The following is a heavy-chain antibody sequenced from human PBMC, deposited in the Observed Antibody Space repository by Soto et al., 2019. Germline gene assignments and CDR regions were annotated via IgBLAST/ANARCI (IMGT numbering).Heavy chain of an antibody. D-gene: IGHD3-22*01. CDR3: AHWAGYYPFDY. CDR2: IYWDDDK. J-gene: IGHJ4*02. CDR1: GFSLTTSGVG. Sequence: QITLKESGPTLVKPTQTLTLTCTFSGFSLTTSGVGVGWIRQPPGKALEWLALIYWDDDKRYSPSLKSRLTSTKDTSKNQVVLTMTNMDPEDTATYYCAHWAGYYPFDYWGQGTLVTVPS. V-gene: IGHV2-5*02.